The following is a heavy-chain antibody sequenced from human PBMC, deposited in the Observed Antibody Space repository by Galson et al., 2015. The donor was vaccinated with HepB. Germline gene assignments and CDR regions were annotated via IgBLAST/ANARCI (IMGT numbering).Heavy chain of an antibody. CDR1: GFSLSTSGVG. CDR2: IYWDDDK. CDR3: ARMGGRSSGWYPYYFDY. D-gene: IGHD6-19*01. Sequence: PALVKPTQTLTLTCTFSGFSLSTSGVGVGWIRQPPGKALEWLALIYWDDDKRYSPSLKSRLTITKDTSKNQVVLTMTNMDPVDTATYYCARMGGRSSGWYPYYFDYWGQGTLVTVSS. J-gene: IGHJ4*01. V-gene: IGHV2-5*02.